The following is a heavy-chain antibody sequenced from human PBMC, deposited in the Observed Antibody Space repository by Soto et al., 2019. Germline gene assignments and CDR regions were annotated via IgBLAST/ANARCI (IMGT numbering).Heavy chain of an antibody. Sequence: SETLSLTCTVSGASLRSGSYYWSWIRQPPGKGLEWIGYISHSGRTNYDPSLKSRLTMSVDTSKNQFSLKLSSVTAADAAVYYCARDSDYGDYVHYWGQGTLVTVSS. D-gene: IGHD4-17*01. CDR3: ARDSDYGDYVHY. V-gene: IGHV4-61*01. CDR1: GASLRSGSYY. J-gene: IGHJ4*02. CDR2: ISHSGRT.